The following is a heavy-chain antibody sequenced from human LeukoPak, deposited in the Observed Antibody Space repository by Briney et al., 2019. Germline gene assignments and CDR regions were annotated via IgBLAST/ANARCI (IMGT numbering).Heavy chain of an antibody. CDR2: ISGSGGST. CDR3: ATNPHYYDSSGPFH. CDR1: GFTFSSYA. Sequence: RGSLRLSCAASGFTFSSYAMSWVRQAPGKGLEWVSAISGSGGSTYYADSVKGRFTIPRDNSKNTLYLQMNSLRAEDTAVYYCATNPHYYDSSGPFHWGQGTLVTVSS. J-gene: IGHJ4*02. D-gene: IGHD3-22*01. V-gene: IGHV3-23*01.